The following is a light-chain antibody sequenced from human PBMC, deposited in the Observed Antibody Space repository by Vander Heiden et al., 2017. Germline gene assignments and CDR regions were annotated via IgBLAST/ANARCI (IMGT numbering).Light chain of an antibody. Sequence: EIVMTQSPATLSVSPGERATLSCRASQSVSSNLAWYQQKPGQAPRLLIYGASTRDTGIPARFSGSGYGTEFTLTISSRQSEDFAVYYCQQNKNWPYFTFGHGTKVDIK. CDR2: GAS. CDR1: QSVSSN. CDR3: QQNKNWPYFT. V-gene: IGKV3-15*01. J-gene: IGKJ3*01.